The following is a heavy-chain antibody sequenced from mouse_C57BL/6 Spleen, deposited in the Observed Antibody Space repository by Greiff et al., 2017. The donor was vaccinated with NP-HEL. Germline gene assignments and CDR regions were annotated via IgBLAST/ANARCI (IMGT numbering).Heavy chain of an antibody. V-gene: IGHV1-50*01. Sequence: QVQLKQPGAELVKPGASVKLSCKASGYTFTSYWMQWVKQRPGQGLEWIGEIDPSDSYTNYNQKFKGKATLTVDTSSSTAYMQLSSLTSEYSAVYYCARFDYDWFAYWGQGTLVTVSA. D-gene: IGHD2-4*01. CDR2: IDPSDSYT. CDR3: ARFDYDWFAY. J-gene: IGHJ3*01. CDR1: GYTFTSYW.